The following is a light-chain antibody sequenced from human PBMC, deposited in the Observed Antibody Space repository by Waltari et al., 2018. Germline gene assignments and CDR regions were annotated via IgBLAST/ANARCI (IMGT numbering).Light chain of an antibody. V-gene: IGKV1-5*03. CDR1: QRISNW. CDR3: QQYNSYSLLT. CDR2: KAS. J-gene: IGKJ4*01. Sequence: DIQMTQSPSTLSASVGDRVTITCRASQRISNWLAWYQQKPGKAPKLLIYKASTLESGVPSRFSGSGSGTEFTLTISSLQPDDCATYYCQQYNSYSLLTFGGGTKVEIK.